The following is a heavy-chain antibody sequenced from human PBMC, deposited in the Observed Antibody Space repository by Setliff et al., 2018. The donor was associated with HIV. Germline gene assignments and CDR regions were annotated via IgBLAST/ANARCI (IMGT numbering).Heavy chain of an antibody. CDR2: INTNTGSP. CDR1: GYTFTSYA. J-gene: IGHJ3*02. D-gene: IGHD3-10*01. V-gene: IGHV7-4-1*02. Sequence: ASVKVSCKASGYTFTSYAMNWVRQAPGQGFEWMGWINTNTGSPTYAQGFTRRFVFSLDPSVRTAYLQITGLKAEDTAVYYCARGGDRMQIWSRFPFDIWGQGTMVTVSS. CDR3: ARGGDRMQIWSRFPFDI.